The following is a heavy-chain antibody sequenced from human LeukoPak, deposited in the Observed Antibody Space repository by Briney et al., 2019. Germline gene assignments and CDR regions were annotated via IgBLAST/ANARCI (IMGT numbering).Heavy chain of an antibody. CDR3: ARTVPAAIAWFDP. CDR1: GGSISSYY. D-gene: IGHD2-2*02. Sequence: PSETLPLTCTVSGGSISSYYWSWIRQPPGKGLEWIGYIYYSGSTNYNPSLKSRVTISVDTSKNQFSLKLSSVTAADTAVYYCARTVPAAIAWFDPWGQGTLVTVSS. V-gene: IGHV4-59*01. CDR2: IYYSGST. J-gene: IGHJ5*02.